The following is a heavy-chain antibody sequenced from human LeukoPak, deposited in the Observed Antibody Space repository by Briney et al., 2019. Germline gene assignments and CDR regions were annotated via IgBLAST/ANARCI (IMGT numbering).Heavy chain of an antibody. CDR3: ARPTTFYYYAMDV. CDR1: GGSFSGYY. D-gene: IGHD4-11*01. Sequence: SETLSLTCAVYGGSFSGYYWSWIRQPPGKGLEWVGEINHSGSTNYNPSFKRRVTISVDTSKNQFSLKLRSVTAADTAVYYCARPTTFYYYAMDVWGQGNTVTVSS. V-gene: IGHV4-34*01. J-gene: IGHJ6*02. CDR2: INHSGST.